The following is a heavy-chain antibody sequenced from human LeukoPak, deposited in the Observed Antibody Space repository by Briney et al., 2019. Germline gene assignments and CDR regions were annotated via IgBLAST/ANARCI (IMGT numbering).Heavy chain of an antibody. CDR2: ISDSGGGT. CDR3: DGADF. CDR1: GFTFNTYS. V-gene: IGHV3-23*01. Sequence: GGSLRLSCAASGFTFNTYSMNWARRAPGKGLEWVSTISDSGGGTYYADSVKGRFTISRDNSKNTLYLQMNSLRADDTAVYYCDGADFWGQGTLVTVSS. J-gene: IGHJ4*02.